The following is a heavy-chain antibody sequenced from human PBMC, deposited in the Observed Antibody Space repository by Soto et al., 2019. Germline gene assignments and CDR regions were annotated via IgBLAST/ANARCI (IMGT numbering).Heavy chain of an antibody. J-gene: IGHJ6*03. D-gene: IGHD6-19*01. Sequence: ASVKVSCKASGYTFTGYYMHWVRQAPGQGLEWMGWINPNSGGTNYAQKFQGWVTMTRDTSISTAYMELSRLRSDDTAVYYCARAAFDGAGYSSGWNYYYYYMDVWGKGTTVTVSS. CDR2: INPNSGGT. CDR1: GYTFTGYY. CDR3: ARAAFDGAGYSSGWNYYYYYMDV. V-gene: IGHV1-2*04.